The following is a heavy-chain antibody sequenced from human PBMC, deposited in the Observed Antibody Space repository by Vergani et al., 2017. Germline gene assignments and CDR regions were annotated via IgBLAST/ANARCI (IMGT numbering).Heavy chain of an antibody. CDR2: ISGDGGST. CDR3: ARPYDILTGYYVY. CDR1: GFTFDDYA. Sequence: EVQLVESGGGVVQPGGSLRLSCAASGFTFDDYAMHWVRQAPGKGLEWVSLISGDGGSTYYADAVKGRFTISRDNAKNSLYLQMNSLRAEDTAVYYCARPYDILTGYYVYWGQGTLVTVSS. J-gene: IGHJ4*02. V-gene: IGHV3-43*02. D-gene: IGHD3-9*01.